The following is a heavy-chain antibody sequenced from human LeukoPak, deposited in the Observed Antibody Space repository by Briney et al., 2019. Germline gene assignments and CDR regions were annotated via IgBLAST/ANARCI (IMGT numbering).Heavy chain of an antibody. Sequence: GGSLRLSCAASGFTFSSYGMHWVRQAPGKGLEWVSSISSSSSYIYYADSVKGRFTISRDNAKNSLYLQMNSLRAEDTAVYYCARNHPDYYDSSGYYFLIDYWGQGTLVTVSS. CDR2: ISSSSSYI. V-gene: IGHV3-21*01. D-gene: IGHD3-22*01. CDR1: GFTFSSYG. J-gene: IGHJ4*02. CDR3: ARNHPDYYDSSGYYFLIDY.